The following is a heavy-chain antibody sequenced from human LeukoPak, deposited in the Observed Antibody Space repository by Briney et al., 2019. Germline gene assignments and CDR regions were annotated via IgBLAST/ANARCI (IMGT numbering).Heavy chain of an antibody. D-gene: IGHD2/OR15-2a*01. CDR3: VSFYETY. J-gene: IGHJ4*02. CDR2: INSDGSWT. V-gene: IGHV3-74*01. CDR1: GSYW. Sequence: GGSLRLSCAASGSYWMHRVRQAPGKGLVWVSHINSDGSWTSYADSVKGRFTISKDNAKNTVYLQMNNLRAEDTAVYYCVSFYETYWGRGTLVTVSS.